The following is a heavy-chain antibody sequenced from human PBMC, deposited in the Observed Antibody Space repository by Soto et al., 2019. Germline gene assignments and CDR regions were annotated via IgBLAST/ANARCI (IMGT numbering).Heavy chain of an antibody. V-gene: IGHV1-18*01. D-gene: IGHD3-3*01. Sequence: QVQLVQSGPEVQKPGASVKVSCKASGYTFTSYAISWVRQAPGQGLEWMGWISPDNGNTNYAQKLQGRVTMTTDTSTSPAYMEVRSLRSDATAVYYCARYVLEAWPYYWGQGTLVTVSS. J-gene: IGHJ4*02. CDR1: GYTFTSYA. CDR2: ISPDNGNT. CDR3: ARYVLEAWPYY.